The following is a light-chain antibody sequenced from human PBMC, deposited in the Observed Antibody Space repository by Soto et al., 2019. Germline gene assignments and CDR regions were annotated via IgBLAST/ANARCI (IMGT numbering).Light chain of an antibody. J-gene: IGLJ1*01. CDR1: SSDVGGYNY. V-gene: IGLV2-14*01. CDR2: DVN. Sequence: QSALTQPVSVSGSPGQSITISCTGTSSDVGGYNYVSWYQQHPGKVPKLMMFDVNNRPSGVSNRFSGSKSGNTASLTISGLQAEDEADYFCCSYATGSVYVFGTGTKLTVL. CDR3: CSYATGSVYV.